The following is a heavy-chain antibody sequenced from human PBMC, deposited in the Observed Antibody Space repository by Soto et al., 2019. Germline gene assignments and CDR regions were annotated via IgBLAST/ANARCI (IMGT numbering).Heavy chain of an antibody. CDR3: AKRFFASGSPPGAFDV. Sequence: EVQLLESGGGLVQPGGSLRLSCAASGFTFSNYAMSWVRQAPGKGPEWVSFISSSGNGTYYADSVKGRFTISRDNSKNTLYVQMNNLRAEDTAMYYCAKRFFASGSPPGAFDVWGQGTMVTVSS. CDR1: GFTFSNYA. CDR2: ISSSGNGT. V-gene: IGHV3-23*01. D-gene: IGHD3-10*01. J-gene: IGHJ3*01.